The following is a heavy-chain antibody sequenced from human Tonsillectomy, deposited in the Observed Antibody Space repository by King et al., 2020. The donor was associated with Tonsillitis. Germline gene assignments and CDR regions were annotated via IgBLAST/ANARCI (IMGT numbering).Heavy chain of an antibody. J-gene: IGHJ4*02. CDR1: GGTFSNSA. CDR3: AKDQGMATHGDFDS. Sequence: QLVRSGAEVKTPGSSVKVSCKASGGTFSNSAISWVRQAPGQGLEWMGGIIPMFASASYAQNFQGRVTLTADESTSTAYMELISLKPEDTAVYYCAKDQGMATHGDFDSWGQGTLVTVSS. D-gene: IGHD5-24*01. V-gene: IGHV1-69*01. CDR2: IIPMFASA.